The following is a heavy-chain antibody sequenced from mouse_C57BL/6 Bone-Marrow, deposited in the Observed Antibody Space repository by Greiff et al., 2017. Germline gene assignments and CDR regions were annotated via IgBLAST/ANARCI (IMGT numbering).Heavy chain of an antibody. CDR1: GYTFTSYW. CDR2: IYPGSGST. J-gene: IGHJ1*03. Sequence: QVQLQQPGAELVKPGASVKMSCKASGYTFTSYWITWVKQRPGQGLEWIGDIYPGSGSTNYNEKFKSKATLTVDTSSSTAYMQLSSLTSEDSAVYYCARVYYGSPHWYFDVWGTGTTVTVSS. D-gene: IGHD1-1*01. V-gene: IGHV1-55*01. CDR3: ARVYYGSPHWYFDV.